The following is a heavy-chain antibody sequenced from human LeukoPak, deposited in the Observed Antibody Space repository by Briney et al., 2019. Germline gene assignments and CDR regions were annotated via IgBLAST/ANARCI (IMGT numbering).Heavy chain of an antibody. J-gene: IGHJ6*02. Sequence: ASVKVSCKASGYTFTSYDINWVRQATGQGLEWMGWMNPKSGNTGCAQRFQGRVTMTRNTSISTAYMELSSLRSEDTAVYYCARGSFWSVNDGMDVWGQGTTVTVSS. CDR2: MNPKSGNT. V-gene: IGHV1-8*01. D-gene: IGHD3-3*01. CDR1: GYTFTSYD. CDR3: ARGSFWSVNDGMDV.